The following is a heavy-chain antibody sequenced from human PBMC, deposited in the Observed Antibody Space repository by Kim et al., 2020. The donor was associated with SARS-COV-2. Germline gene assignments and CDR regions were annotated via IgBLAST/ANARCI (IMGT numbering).Heavy chain of an antibody. D-gene: IGHD3-9*01. J-gene: IGHJ3*02. CDR1: GFTFSSYW. V-gene: IGHV3-74*01. CDR3: ARGHPKNQLRYFDWSISADAFDI. Sequence: GGSLRLSCAASGFTFSSYWMHWVRLAPGKGLVWVSRINSDGSSTSYADSVKGRFTISRDNAKNTLYLQMNSLRAEDTAVYYCARGHPKNQLRYFDWSISADAFDIWGQGTMVTVSS. CDR2: INSDGSST.